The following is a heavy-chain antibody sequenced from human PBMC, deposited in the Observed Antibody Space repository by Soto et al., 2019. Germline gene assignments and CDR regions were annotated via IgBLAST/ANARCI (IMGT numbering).Heavy chain of an antibody. Sequence: PGGSLRLSCAASGFTFSSYAMHWVRQAPGKGLEWVAVISYDGSNKYYADSVKGRFTISRDNSKNTLYLQMNSLRAEDTAVYYCARVGNYCSGGSCYNKRYYYYGMDVWGQGTTVTVSS. CDR1: GFTFSSYA. J-gene: IGHJ6*02. V-gene: IGHV3-30-3*01. CDR2: ISYDGSNK. D-gene: IGHD2-15*01. CDR3: ARVGNYCSGGSCYNKRYYYYGMDV.